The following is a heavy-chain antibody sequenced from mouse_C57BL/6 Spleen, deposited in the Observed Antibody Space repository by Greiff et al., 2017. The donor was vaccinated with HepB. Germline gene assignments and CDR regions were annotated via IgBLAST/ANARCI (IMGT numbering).Heavy chain of an antibody. D-gene: IGHD1-1*01. J-gene: IGHJ2*01. V-gene: IGHV1-63*01. CDR3: ARWYYGSSYYFDY. CDR2: IYPGGGYT. CDR1: GYTFTNYW. Sequence: QVQLQQSGAELVRPGTSVKMSCKASGYTFTNYWIGWAKQRPGHGLEWIGDIYPGGGYTNYNEKFKGKATLTADKSSSTAYMQFISLTSEDSAIYYCARWYYGSSYYFDYWGQGTTLTVSS.